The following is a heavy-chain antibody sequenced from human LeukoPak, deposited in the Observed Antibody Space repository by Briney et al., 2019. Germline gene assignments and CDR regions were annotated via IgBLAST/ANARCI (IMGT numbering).Heavy chain of an antibody. D-gene: IGHD2-2*01. J-gene: IGHJ2*01. CDR2: TSTSGST. Sequence: SETPSLTCTVSGGSISSGSYYWSWIRQPAGKGLEWIGRTSTSGSTNYNPSLKSRVTISVDTSKNQFSLKLSSVTAADTAVYYCARRCSSTNCFVWYFDSWGRGTLVTVSS. V-gene: IGHV4-61*02. CDR3: ARRCSSTNCFVWYFDS. CDR1: GGSISSGSYY.